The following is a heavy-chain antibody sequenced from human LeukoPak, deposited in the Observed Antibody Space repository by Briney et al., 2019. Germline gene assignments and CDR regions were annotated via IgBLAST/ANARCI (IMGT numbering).Heavy chain of an antibody. CDR2: INHSGST. D-gene: IGHD3-22*01. Sequence: SETLSLTCAVYGGSFSGYYWSWIRQPPGKGLEWIGEINHSGSTNYNPSLKSRVTISVDTSKNQFSLKLSSVTAADAAVYYCAKHSSGYYSPDAFDMWGQGTMVTVSS. CDR3: AKHSSGYYSPDAFDM. CDR1: GGSFSGYY. V-gene: IGHV4-34*01. J-gene: IGHJ3*02.